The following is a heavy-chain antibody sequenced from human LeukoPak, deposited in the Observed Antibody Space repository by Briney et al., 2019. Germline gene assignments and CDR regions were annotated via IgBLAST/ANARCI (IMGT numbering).Heavy chain of an antibody. J-gene: IGHJ4*02. D-gene: IGHD2/OR15-2a*01. CDR2: ISDTGVST. V-gene: IGHV3-23*01. Sequence: GSLRLSCAASGFTFSSYAMSRVRQAPGKGLEWVSTISDTGVSTYYAVSVKGRFTISRDNSKNTLYLQMNSLRAEDTAVYYCAKKNIGFYYFFDYWGQGTLVTVSS. CDR1: GFTFSSYA. CDR3: AKKNIGFYYFFDY.